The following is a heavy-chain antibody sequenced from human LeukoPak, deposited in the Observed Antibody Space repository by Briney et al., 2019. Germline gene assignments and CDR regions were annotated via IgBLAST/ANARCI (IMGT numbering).Heavy chain of an antibody. CDR1: GFPFSVYW. CDR3: VGQLLRAV. J-gene: IGHJ6*04. Sequence: GGSLRLSCTASGFPFSVYWISWVRQAPGKGLEWVANIKEDGSVQDYVDSVKGRFTISRDNAKNSVYLQMNSLRVDGTAVYYCVGQLLRAVWGKGTTVTVSS. D-gene: IGHD2-2*01. CDR2: IKEDGSVQ. V-gene: IGHV3-7*01.